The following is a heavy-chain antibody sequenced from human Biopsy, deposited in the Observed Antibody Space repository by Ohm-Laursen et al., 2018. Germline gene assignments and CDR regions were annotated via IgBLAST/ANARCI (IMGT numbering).Heavy chain of an antibody. V-gene: IGHV3-33*01. Sequence: SLRLSCAASGFSFSSYGMHWVRQAPGKGLEWVAVLWYDGTNKYYADSVKGRFTISRDNSKNTLYLQMNSLRDEETAMYYCARPTNARAGGAPFDIWGQGTMVTVSS. CDR1: GFSFSSYG. J-gene: IGHJ3*02. CDR2: LWYDGTNK. CDR3: ARPTNARAGGAPFDI. D-gene: IGHD1-1*01.